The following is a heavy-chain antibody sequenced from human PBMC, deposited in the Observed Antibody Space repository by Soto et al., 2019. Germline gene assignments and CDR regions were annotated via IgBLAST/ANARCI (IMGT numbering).Heavy chain of an antibody. Sequence: VPVKVDFKTCGYALSVGYRHWWRNNTRQGLEWMALINPTTGGIKYAQKFQGRVSMTWDTSISTAYMEMRSLKSDDTAIYYCARGYCSSNGCSACFGYWGQGTLVTVSS. V-gene: IGHV1-2*02. J-gene: IGHJ4*02. CDR3: ARGYCSSNGCSACFGY. CDR1: GYALSVGY. D-gene: IGHD2-2*01. CDR2: INPTTGGI.